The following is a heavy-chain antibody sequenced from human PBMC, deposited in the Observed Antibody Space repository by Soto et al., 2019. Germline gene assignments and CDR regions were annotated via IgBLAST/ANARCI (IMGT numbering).Heavy chain of an antibody. D-gene: IGHD4-17*01. CDR2: IYYSGST. CDR3: AREYRTSTTVTTGFDP. J-gene: IGHJ5*02. Sequence: SETLSLTCTFSFGSVSSGSYYFSCIRHPPGKGLEWIGYIYYSGSTNYNPSLKSRVTISVDTSKNQFSLKLSSVTAADTAVYYCAREYRTSTTVTTGFDPWGQGTLVTVSS. CDR1: FGSVSSGSYY. V-gene: IGHV4-61*01.